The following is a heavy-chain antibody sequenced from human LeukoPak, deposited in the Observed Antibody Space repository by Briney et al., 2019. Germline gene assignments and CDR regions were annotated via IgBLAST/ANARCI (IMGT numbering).Heavy chain of an antibody. CDR3: ARVPADIVATYYMDV. Sequence: NASETLSLTCTVSGGSISSGSYYWSWIRQPAGKGLEWIGRIYTSGSTNYNPSLKSRFTITVDTAKNQFSLKLSSVTAADTAVYYCARVPADIVATYYMDVWGKGTTVTVSS. D-gene: IGHD5-12*01. CDR1: GGSISSGSYY. V-gene: IGHV4-61*02. CDR2: IYTSGST. J-gene: IGHJ6*03.